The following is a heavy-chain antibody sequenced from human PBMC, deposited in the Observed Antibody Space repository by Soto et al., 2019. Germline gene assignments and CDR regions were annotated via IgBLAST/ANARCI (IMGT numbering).Heavy chain of an antibody. CDR3: ARRYCSRADCYSDS. D-gene: IGHD2-2*01. J-gene: IGHJ4*02. Sequence: SLKISCHGSGYTFFSFWIVWVRQVPGKGLEWVGRIDPGDSSATYSPTFQGHVTISADRSTRSAYLQWRSLRASDTAIYFCARRYCSRADCYSDSWGQGSLVTVSS. CDR2: IDPGDSSA. V-gene: IGHV5-10-1*01. CDR1: GYTFFSFW.